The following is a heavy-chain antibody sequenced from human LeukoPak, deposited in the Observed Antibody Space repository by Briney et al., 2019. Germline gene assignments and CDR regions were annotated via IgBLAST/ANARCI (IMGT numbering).Heavy chain of an antibody. CDR1: GFTFSSYA. J-gene: IGHJ1*01. CDR3: GRDPNGEYIGAFEFQR. Sequence: AGGSLRLSCAASGFTFSSYAMSWVRQAPGKGLEWVSAIRGSVAGTHYADSVKGRFTISRDNSRNILYLQMNNLRGEDTALYYCGRDPNGEYIGAFEFQRWGQGTLVSVSS. CDR2: IRGSVAGT. D-gene: IGHD4-17*01. V-gene: IGHV3-23*01.